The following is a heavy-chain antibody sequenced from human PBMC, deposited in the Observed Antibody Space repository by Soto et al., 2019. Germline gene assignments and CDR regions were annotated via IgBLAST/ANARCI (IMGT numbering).Heavy chain of an antibody. CDR1: GGSFIDYH. CDR2: ISHSGSS. Sequence: SETLSLTCAVSGGSFIDYHWSWIRQSPGKGLEWIGDISHSGSSNYNPFLKSRVTISVDTSKNQFSLKLSSVTAADTAVYYCASSSFLRSGDLFHGLDVWGQGTTVTVSS. D-gene: IGHD3-10*01. CDR3: ASSSFLRSGDLFHGLDV. V-gene: IGHV4-34*01. J-gene: IGHJ6*02.